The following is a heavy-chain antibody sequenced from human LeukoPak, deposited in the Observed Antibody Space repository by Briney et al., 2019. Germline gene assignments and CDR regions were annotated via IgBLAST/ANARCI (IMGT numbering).Heavy chain of an antibody. J-gene: IGHJ4*02. CDR1: GYTFTGYY. CDR2: INPNSGGT. V-gene: IGHV1-2*02. CDR3: ARDQEDGDYLYYFDY. Sequence: ASVKVSCKASGYTFTGYYMHWVRQAPGPGLEWMGWINPNSGGTNYAQKFQGRVTMTRDTSISTAYMELSRLRSDDTAVYYCARDQEDGDYLYYFDYWGQGTLVTVSS. D-gene: IGHD4-17*01.